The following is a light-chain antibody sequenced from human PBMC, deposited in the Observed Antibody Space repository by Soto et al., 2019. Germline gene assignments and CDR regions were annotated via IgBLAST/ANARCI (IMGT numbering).Light chain of an antibody. CDR1: EDIANH. CDR2: DAS. J-gene: IGKJ2*01. V-gene: IGKV1-33*01. CDR3: QQFHSLPYT. Sequence: DTQMTQSPHSLSASVGDRVTIACQANEDIANHLNWYRQRPGKAPDLLIYDASNLEPVVPSRFSGAGSGTDFTFTISGLLPEDFATYYCQQFHSLPYTFGQGTKLEI.